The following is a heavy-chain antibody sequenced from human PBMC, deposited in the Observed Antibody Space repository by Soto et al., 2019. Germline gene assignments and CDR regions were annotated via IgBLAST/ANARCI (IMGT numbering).Heavy chain of an antibody. D-gene: IGHD3-9*01. CDR3: AKVGYDILTFSYFDY. J-gene: IGHJ4*02. CDR2: ISGSDGST. CDR1: GFTFSSYA. V-gene: IGHV3-23*01. Sequence: GGSLRLSCAASGFTFSSYAMSWVRQAPGKGLEWVSAISGSDGSTYYADSVKGRFTISRDNSKNTLYLQMNSLRAGDTAVYYCAKVGYDILTFSYFDYWGQGALVTVSS.